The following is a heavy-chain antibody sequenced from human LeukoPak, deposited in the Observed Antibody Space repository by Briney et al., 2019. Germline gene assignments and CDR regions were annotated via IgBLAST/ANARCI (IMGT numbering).Heavy chain of an antibody. V-gene: IGHV1-18*01. CDR2: ISAYNGNT. D-gene: IGHD3/OR15-3a*01. Sequence: AASVKVSCKASGYTFTSYGISWVRQAPGQGLERMGWISAYNGNTNYAQKLQGRVTMTTDTSTSTAYMELRSLRSDDTAVYYCARDLPQLDPFDYWGQGTLVTVSS. J-gene: IGHJ4*02. CDR3: ARDLPQLDPFDY. CDR1: GYTFTSYG.